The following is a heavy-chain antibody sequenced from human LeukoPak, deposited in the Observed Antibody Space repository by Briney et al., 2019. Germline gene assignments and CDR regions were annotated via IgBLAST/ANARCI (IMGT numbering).Heavy chain of an antibody. D-gene: IGHD7-27*01. J-gene: IGHJ4*02. Sequence: GGSLRLSCAASGFTFSDAWMNWVRQAPGKGLEWVGRIKRKTDAGTTDYAAPVKGRFTISRDDSKNTLYLQMNSLKTEDTAVYYCTTGNWGPYWGQGALVTVSS. V-gene: IGHV3-15*07. CDR2: IKRKTDAGTT. CDR1: GFTFSDAW. CDR3: TTGNWGPY.